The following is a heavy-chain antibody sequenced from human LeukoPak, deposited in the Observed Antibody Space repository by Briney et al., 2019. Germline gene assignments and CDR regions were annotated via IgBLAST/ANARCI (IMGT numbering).Heavy chain of an antibody. Sequence: PSETLSLTCTVSGGSISSSSYYWGWIRQPPGKGLEWIGSIYYSGSTYYNPSLKSRVTISVDTSKNQFSLKLSSVTAADTAVYYCAKTRGTWIHYWGQGTLVTVSS. CDR2: IYYSGST. J-gene: IGHJ4*02. CDR1: GGSISSSSYY. D-gene: IGHD5-18*01. V-gene: IGHV4-39*07. CDR3: AKTRGTWIHY.